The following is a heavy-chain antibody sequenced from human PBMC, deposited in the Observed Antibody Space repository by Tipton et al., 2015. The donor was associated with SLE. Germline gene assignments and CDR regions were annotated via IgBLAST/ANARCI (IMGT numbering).Heavy chain of an antibody. V-gene: IGHV4-59*01. D-gene: IGHD3-16*01. Sequence: TLSLTCTVSGGSISSYYWSWIRQPPGKGLEWIGYIYYSGSTNYNPSLKSRVTISVDTSKNQFSLKLSSVTAADTAVYYCARVGGVVRGAFDIWGQGTMVPVSS. CDR1: GGSISSYY. CDR2: IYYSGST. CDR3: ARVGGVVRGAFDI. J-gene: IGHJ3*02.